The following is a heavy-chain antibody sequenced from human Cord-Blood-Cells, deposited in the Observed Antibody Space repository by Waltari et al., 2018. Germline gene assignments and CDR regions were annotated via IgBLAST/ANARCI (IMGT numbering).Heavy chain of an antibody. D-gene: IGHD3-3*01. Sequence: QVQLQQWGAGLLKPSETLSLTCAVYGGSFSGYYWSWIRPPPGKGLEWIGENNHSESTNYNPTLKSRVTRSVDASKNQFSLKLISVTAADTAVYYCARDLRCLEWLPLNWYFDLWGRGTLVTVSS. J-gene: IGHJ2*01. CDR2: NNHSEST. V-gene: IGHV4-34*01. CDR3: ARDLRCLEWLPLNWYFDL. CDR1: GGSFSGYY.